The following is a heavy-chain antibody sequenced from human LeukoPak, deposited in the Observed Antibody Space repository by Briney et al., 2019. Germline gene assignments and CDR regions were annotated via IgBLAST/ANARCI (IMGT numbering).Heavy chain of an antibody. CDR3: AALGGSIY. CDR1: GFTFSSYD. V-gene: IGHV3-13*01. D-gene: IGHD1-26*01. J-gene: IGHJ4*02. Sequence: GGSLRLSCAASGFTFSSYDVHWVRQATGRGLEWVSAMGTAGDTYYAGSVKGRSTISREDAKNSFYLQMNSLRAGDTAAYYCAALGGSIYWGQGTVVTVSS. CDR2: MGTAGDT.